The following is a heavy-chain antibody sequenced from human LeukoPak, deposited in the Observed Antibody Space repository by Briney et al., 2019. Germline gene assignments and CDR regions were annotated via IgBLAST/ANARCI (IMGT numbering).Heavy chain of an antibody. V-gene: IGHV1-46*01. D-gene: IGHD6-19*01. Sequence: ASVTVSCKASGYTFTSYYMHWVRQAPGQGLEWMGIINPSGGSTSYAQKFQGRVTMTRDTSTSTVYMELSSLRSEDTAVYYCARGRGIAVAASDAFDIWGQGTMVTVSS. CDR2: INPSGGST. J-gene: IGHJ3*02. CDR3: ARGRGIAVAASDAFDI. CDR1: GYTFTSYY.